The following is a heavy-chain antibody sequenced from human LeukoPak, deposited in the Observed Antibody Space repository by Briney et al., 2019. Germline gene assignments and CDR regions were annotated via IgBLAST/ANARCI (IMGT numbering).Heavy chain of an antibody. V-gene: IGHV1-69*05. D-gene: IGHD1-7*01. CDR3: ARLETGTTLDY. Sequence: SVKVSCKTSGGTFSTYAINWVRLAPGQGLEWMGGIIPIFGTPDYAQKFQGRVTFTTDESTSTAYMELSSLRSEDTAVYYCARLETGTTLDYWGQGTLVTVSS. J-gene: IGHJ4*02. CDR2: IIPIFGTP. CDR1: GGTFSTYA.